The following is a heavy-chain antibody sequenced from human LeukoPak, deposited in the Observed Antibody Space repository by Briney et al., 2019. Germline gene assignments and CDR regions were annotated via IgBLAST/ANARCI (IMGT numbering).Heavy chain of an antibody. CDR2: LSGSGGTT. Sequence: PGGSLRLSCAASGFTFSNYAMSWVRQAPGKGLEWVSALSGSGGTTYYADSVKGRFTISRDISKNTLYLQMNSLRAEDTAVYYCAKDRYYGSGSYLSYYYGMDVWGQGTTVTVSS. V-gene: IGHV3-23*01. D-gene: IGHD3-10*01. CDR3: AKDRYYGSGSYLSYYYGMDV. J-gene: IGHJ6*02. CDR1: GFTFSNYA.